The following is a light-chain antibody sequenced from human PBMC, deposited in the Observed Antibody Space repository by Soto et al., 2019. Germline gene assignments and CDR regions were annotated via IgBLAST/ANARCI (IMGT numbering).Light chain of an antibody. J-gene: IGKJ1*01. CDR1: HTISSSY. V-gene: IGKV3-20*01. Sequence: EIVLTQSPGTLSLSPGERATLSCRASHTISSSYLAWYQQKPGQAPRLLMYGISRRATGIPDRFSGSGSGTEFTLTISSLQPDDFATYYCQHYNSYSEAFGQGTKVDIK. CDR3: QHYNSYSEA. CDR2: GIS.